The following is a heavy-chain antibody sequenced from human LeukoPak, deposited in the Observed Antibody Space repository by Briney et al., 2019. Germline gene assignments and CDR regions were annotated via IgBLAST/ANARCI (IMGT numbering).Heavy chain of an antibody. J-gene: IGHJ4*02. D-gene: IGHD6-13*01. Sequence: GASVKVSCKASGYTFISYYMHWVRQAPGQGLEWMGIINPSGGSTSYAQKFQGRVTMTRDTSTSTVYMELSSLRSEDTAVYYCARVSAAAGIFDYWGQGTLVTVSS. CDR2: INPSGGST. CDR1: GYTFISYY. CDR3: ARVSAAAGIFDY. V-gene: IGHV1-46*01.